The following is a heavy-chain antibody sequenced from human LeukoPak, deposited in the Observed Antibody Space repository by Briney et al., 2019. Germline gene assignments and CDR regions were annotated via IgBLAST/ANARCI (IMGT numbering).Heavy chain of an antibody. D-gene: IGHD3-10*01. CDR2: IYYSGST. CDR3: ARGATIARSYYYGSGSGGWFDP. CDR1: GGSIRSTSYY. V-gene: IGHV4-39*07. Sequence: SETLSLTCTVSGGSIRSTSYYWGWIRQPPGKGLEWIGSIYYSGSTYYNPSLKSRVTISVDTSKNQFSLKLSSVTAADTAVYYCARGATIARSYYYGSGSGGWFDPWGQGTLVTVSS. J-gene: IGHJ5*02.